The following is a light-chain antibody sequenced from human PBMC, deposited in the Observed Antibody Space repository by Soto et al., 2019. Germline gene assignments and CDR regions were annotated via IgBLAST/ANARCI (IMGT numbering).Light chain of an antibody. CDR2: KAS. CDR1: QTISSW. CDR3: QHYNSYSEA. V-gene: IGKV1-5*03. J-gene: IGKJ1*01. Sequence: DIQMTQSPSTLSGSVGDRVTITCRVSQTISSWLAWYQQKQGKAPKXXSYKASTLKSGVPSRFSGSGSGTEFTLTISSLKPDDFETYYCQHYNSYSEAFGQGTKVDIK.